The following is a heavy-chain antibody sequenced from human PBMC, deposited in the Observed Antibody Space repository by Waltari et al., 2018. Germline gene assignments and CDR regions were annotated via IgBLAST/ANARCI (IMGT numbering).Heavy chain of an antibody. J-gene: IGHJ3*02. Sequence: GSTYYNPSLKSRVTISVDTSKNQFSLKLSSVTAADTAVYYCARELWYYDSSGYYYQAFDIWGQGTMVTVSS. CDR2: GST. D-gene: IGHD3-22*01. V-gene: IGHV4-31*02. CDR3: ARELWYYDSSGYYYQAFDI.